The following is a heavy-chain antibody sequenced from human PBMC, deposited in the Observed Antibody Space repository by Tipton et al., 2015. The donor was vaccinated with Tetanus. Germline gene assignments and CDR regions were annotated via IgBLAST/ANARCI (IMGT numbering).Heavy chain of an antibody. V-gene: IGHV4-4*07. Sequence: TLSLTCTVSRGPISSYYWSWIRQPAGKGLEWIGHISNGNPDYSPSLKSRVTLSVDTSKNQFYLELRSVTAADTGVYYCVRGITDGYNRRFDYWGRGILVAVSP. CDR2: ISNGNP. CDR1: RGPISSYY. J-gene: IGHJ4*01. CDR3: VRGITDGYNRRFDY. D-gene: IGHD5-24*01.